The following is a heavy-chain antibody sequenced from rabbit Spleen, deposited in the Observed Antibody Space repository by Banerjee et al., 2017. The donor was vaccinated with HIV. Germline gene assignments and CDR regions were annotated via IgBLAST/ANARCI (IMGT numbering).Heavy chain of an antibody. D-gene: IGHD1-1*01. J-gene: IGHJ4*01. CDR1: GFSFSNKA. CDR3: ARDPYSIYMRNL. Sequence: QEQLVESGGGLVQPGASLTLTCTASGFSFSNKAVMCWVRQAPGKGLEWIGYIDPVFGNTYYASWVNGRFTISSHNAQNTLYLQLNSLTAADTATYFCARDPYSIYMRNLWGPGTLVTVS. CDR2: IDPVFGNT. V-gene: IGHV1S47*01.